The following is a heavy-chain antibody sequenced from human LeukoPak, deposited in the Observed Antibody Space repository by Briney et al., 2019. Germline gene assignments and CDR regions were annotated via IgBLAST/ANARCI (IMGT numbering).Heavy chain of an antibody. D-gene: IGHD2-2*01. CDR2: INPNSGGT. J-gene: IGHJ6*02. CDR1: GYTFTGYY. CDR3: ARALGYCSSTSCYVAYYYGMDV. V-gene: IGHV1-2*02. Sequence: ASVKVSCKASGYTFTGYYMHWVRQAPGQGLEWMGWINPNSGGTNYAQKFQGRATMTRDTSISTAYMELSRLRSDDTAVYYCARALGYCSSTSCYVAYYYGMDVWGQGTTVTVSS.